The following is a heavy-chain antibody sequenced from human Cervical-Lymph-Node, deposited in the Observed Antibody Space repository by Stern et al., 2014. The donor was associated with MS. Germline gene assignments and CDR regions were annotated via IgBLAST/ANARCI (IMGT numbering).Heavy chain of an antibody. CDR2: INTANGDT. CDR3: GRGQQSFDP. D-gene: IGHD6-13*01. CDR1: GYTFPSYA. J-gene: IGHJ5*02. Sequence: QVQLVQSGAEVKKPGASVKVSCKASGYTFPSYAIHWVRQAPGQRLEWMGRINTANGDTYYSEKFQGRVTFTRVTSANTAYMELFSLTSEDTTVYYCGRGQQSFDPWGQGTLVTVSA. V-gene: IGHV1-3*04.